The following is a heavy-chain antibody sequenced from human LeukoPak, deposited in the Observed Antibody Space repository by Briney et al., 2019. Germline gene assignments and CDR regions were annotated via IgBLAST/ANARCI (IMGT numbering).Heavy chain of an antibody. CDR1: GFTFSSYS. J-gene: IGHJ4*02. CDR2: ISSGSTYI. V-gene: IGHV3-21*01. D-gene: IGHD6-19*01. Sequence: PGGSLRLSCAASGFTFSSYSMNWVRQAPGKGLEWVSSISSGSTYIYYADSVKGRFTISRDNAKSSLYLQMTSLRAEDTAVYYCATQYSSAWKLFEYWGQGTLVTVSS. CDR3: ATQYSSAWKLFEY.